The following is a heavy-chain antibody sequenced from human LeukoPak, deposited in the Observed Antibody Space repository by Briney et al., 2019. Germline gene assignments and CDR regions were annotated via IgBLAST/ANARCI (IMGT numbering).Heavy chain of an antibody. J-gene: IGHJ4*02. CDR3: ARERREQLLPPYTRLVTYFDY. D-gene: IGHD1-26*01. V-gene: IGHV4-39*07. Sequence: SETLSLTCAVSGGSISSNSYYWGWIRQPPGKGLEWIGSIYYSGSIYYNPALKSRVTISVDTSKNQLSLKLRSVTAADTPVYYCARERREQLLPPYTRLVTYFDYWGQGTLVTVSS. CDR2: IYYSGSI. CDR1: GGSISSNSYY.